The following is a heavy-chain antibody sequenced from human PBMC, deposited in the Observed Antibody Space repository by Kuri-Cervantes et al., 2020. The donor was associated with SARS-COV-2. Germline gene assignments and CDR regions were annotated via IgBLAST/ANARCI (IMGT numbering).Heavy chain of an antibody. CDR1: GYSISSGYH. D-gene: IGHD6-13*01. Sequence: GSLRLSCTVSGYSISSGYHWGWIRQPPGKGLEWIGSIYYSGSTFYSPSLMSRVTISVDTSKNQFSLKLSSVTAADTAVYYCAREGSIYSSSSWEGDYYYYYMDVWGKGTTVTVSS. V-gene: IGHV4-38-2*02. CDR3: AREGSIYSSSSWEGDYYYYYMDV. CDR2: IYYSGST. J-gene: IGHJ6*03.